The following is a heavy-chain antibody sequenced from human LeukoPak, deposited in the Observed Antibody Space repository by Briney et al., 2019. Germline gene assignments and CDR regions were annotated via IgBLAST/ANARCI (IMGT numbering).Heavy chain of an antibody. Sequence: GGSLRLSCAASGFTFSSYWMSWVRQAPGKGLEWVAVTSSDLNVKLYADSVKGRFTISRDNSRSTLYLQMNSLRPEDTAIYYSAREGYYGSGSPPSLYFDYWGQGTLVTVSS. D-gene: IGHD3-10*01. CDR2: TSSDLNVK. J-gene: IGHJ4*02. CDR1: GFTFSSYW. V-gene: IGHV3-30*03. CDR3: AREGYYGSGSPPSLYFDY.